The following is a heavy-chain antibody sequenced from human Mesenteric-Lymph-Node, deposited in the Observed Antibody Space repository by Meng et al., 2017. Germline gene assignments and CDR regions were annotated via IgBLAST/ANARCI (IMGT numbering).Heavy chain of an antibody. V-gene: IGHV3-74*01. CDR3: AKDLESLKIIAMVIDY. Sequence: FTVSSYWVHWVRQAAGKGLVWVARINSARNSTSYADSVKGRFTISRDNSKNTLHLQMNSLRAEDTAVYYCAKDLESLKIIAMVIDYWGQGILVTVSS. D-gene: IGHD6-19*01. J-gene: IGHJ4*02. CDR1: FTVSSYW. CDR2: INSARNST.